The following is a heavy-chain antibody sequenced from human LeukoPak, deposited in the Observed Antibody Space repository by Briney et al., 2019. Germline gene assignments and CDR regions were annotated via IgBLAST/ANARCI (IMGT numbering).Heavy chain of an antibody. V-gene: IGHV4-59*01. CDR3: ARDKQPGDY. Sequence: SETLSLTCAVSGDSISPYYWGWVRQPPGKGPEWIGYIYYSGSTTYNPSLRSRVTLSVDPSKNQFSLKLSSVTAADTAVYYCARDKQPGDYWGQGTLVTVSS. CDR1: GDSISPYY. CDR2: IYYSGST. D-gene: IGHD5-18*01. J-gene: IGHJ4*02.